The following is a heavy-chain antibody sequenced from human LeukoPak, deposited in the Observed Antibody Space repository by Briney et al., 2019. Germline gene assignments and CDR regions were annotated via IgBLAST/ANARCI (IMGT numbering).Heavy chain of an antibody. J-gene: IGHJ5*02. D-gene: IGHD4-17*01. Sequence: PSETLSLTCTVSGGSISSYYWSGIRQPPGKGLDWIGFIFYSGSTNSNPSLKSRVTMSVGTSKNQFSLKLSSVTAADTAVYYCARHGVDDYGDYRGWFDRWGQGTLVTVFS. V-gene: IGHV4-59*08. CDR1: GGSISSYY. CDR3: ARHGVDDYGDYRGWFDR. CDR2: IFYSGST.